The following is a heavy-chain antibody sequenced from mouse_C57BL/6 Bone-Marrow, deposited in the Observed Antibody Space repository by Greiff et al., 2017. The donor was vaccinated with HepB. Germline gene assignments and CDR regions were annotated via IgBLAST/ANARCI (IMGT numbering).Heavy chain of an antibody. J-gene: IGHJ4*01. D-gene: IGHD2-2*01. CDR1: GYTFTDYY. CDR3: AIGAWFYAMDY. Sequence: EVQLQQSGPELVKPGASVKISCKASGYTFTDYYMNWVKQSHGKSLEWIGDINPNNGGTSYNQKFKGKATLTVDKSSSTAYMELRSLTSEDSAVYYCAIGAWFYAMDYWGQGTSVTVSS. CDR2: INPNNGGT. V-gene: IGHV1-26*01.